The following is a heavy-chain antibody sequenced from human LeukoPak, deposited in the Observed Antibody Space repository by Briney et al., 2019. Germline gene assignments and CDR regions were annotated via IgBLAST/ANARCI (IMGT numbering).Heavy chain of an antibody. CDR1: GFTFSDYY. V-gene: IGHV3-11*01. J-gene: IGHJ5*02. Sequence: GGSLRLSCAASGFTFSDYYMSWIRQAPGKGLEWVSYISSSGTTIHYADSVKGRFTISRDNAKNSLYLQMNSLRAEDTAVYYCAKWYLIAAAGTVWFDPWGQGTLVTVSS. CDR3: AKWYLIAAAGTVWFDP. D-gene: IGHD6-13*01. CDR2: ISSSGTTI.